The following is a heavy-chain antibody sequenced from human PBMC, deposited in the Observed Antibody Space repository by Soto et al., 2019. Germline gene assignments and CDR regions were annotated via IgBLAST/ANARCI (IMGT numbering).Heavy chain of an antibody. V-gene: IGHV1-69*06. CDR2: IIPIFGTA. J-gene: IGHJ6*02. Sequence: EASVKVSCKASGGTFSSYASSWVRQARGQGREWMGGIIPIFGTANYAQKFQGRVTITADKSTSTAYMELSSLRSEDTAVYYCARAVFSVAAAGTGNYYYGMDVWGQGTTVTVSS. D-gene: IGHD6-13*01. CDR1: GGTFSSYA. CDR3: ARAVFSVAAAGTGNYYYGMDV.